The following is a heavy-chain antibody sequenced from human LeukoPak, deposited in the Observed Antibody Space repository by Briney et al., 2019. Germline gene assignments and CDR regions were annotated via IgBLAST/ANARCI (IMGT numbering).Heavy chain of an antibody. CDR2: IYYSGST. CDR1: GGSISSYY. Sequence: SETLSLTCTVSGGSISSYYWSWIRQPPGKGLEWIGYIYYSGSTNYNPSLKSRVTISVDTSKNQFSLKLSSVTAADTAVYYCAGSPAAGTFIFDYWGQGTLVTVSS. CDR3: AGSPAAGTFIFDY. J-gene: IGHJ4*02. V-gene: IGHV4-59*08. D-gene: IGHD6-13*01.